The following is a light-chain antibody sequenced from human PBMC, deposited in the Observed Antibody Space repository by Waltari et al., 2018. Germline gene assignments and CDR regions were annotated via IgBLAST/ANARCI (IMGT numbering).Light chain of an antibody. CDR2: EVS. Sequence: DIVMTQTPLSLPVTLGEPASISCRASQSLLDSEDGNTYLDWYLQKPGQSPQRLIYEVSNRASWVPDMFSGSGSETDFTLKISRVEAEDVGIYYCMQGIDYPRTFGQGTKVEIK. J-gene: IGKJ1*01. CDR3: MQGIDYPRT. CDR1: QSLLDSEDGNTY. V-gene: IGKV2-40*01.